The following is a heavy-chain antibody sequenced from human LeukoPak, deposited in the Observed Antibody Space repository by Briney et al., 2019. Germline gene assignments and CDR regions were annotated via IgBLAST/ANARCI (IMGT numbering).Heavy chain of an antibody. J-gene: IGHJ3*02. CDR2: VNSDGSST. V-gene: IGHV3-74*01. D-gene: IGHD3-16*01. CDR3: PRDMNPRARAFDI. CDR1: GVTISSYW. Sequence: PGGSLRLSCAASGVTISSYWMHWVRHAPGKGLVWVSRVNSDGSSTIYADSVKSRFTISRDNAKNTVYLQLNNLRGSYTAVYYCPRDMNPRARAFDIWGQGTMVTVSS.